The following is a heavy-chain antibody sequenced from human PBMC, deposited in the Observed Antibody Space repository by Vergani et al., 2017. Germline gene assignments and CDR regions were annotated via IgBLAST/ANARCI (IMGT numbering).Heavy chain of an antibody. Sequence: EVQLVESGGGLVQPGGSLRLSCAASGFTFSSYWMSWVRQASGKGLEWVANIKQDGSEKYYVDSVKGRFTISRDNAKNSLYLQMNSLRAEDTAVYYCARGRLYYYDSSGYFDYWGQGTLVTVSS. J-gene: IGHJ4*02. CDR3: ARGRLYYYDSSGYFDY. V-gene: IGHV3-7*01. CDR1: GFTFSSYW. CDR2: IKQDGSEK. D-gene: IGHD3-22*01.